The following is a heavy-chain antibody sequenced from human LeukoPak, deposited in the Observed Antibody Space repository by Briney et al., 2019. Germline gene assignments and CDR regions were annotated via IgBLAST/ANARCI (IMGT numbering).Heavy chain of an antibody. Sequence: PGGSLRLSCAASGFSFGSYTMNWVPQAPGKGLEWGSSITSSSSYIYYADSVKGRFTISRDNAKNSLYLQMNSLRAEDTAVYYCARSGSSYYLDYWGQGTLVTVSS. J-gene: IGHJ4*02. CDR1: GFSFGSYT. CDR3: ARSGSSYYLDY. V-gene: IGHV3-21*01. CDR2: ITSSSSYI.